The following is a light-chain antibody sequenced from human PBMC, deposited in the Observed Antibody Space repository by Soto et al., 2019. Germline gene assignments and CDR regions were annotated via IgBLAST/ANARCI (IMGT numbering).Light chain of an antibody. Sequence: QSARTQPPSASGSPGQSVTISCTGTSSDDGGYNYFSWYQQHPGKAPKLMIYEVSKRPSGVPDRFSGSKSGNTASLTVSGLQAEDEADYYCSSYAGSNNVVFGGGTKLTVL. V-gene: IGLV2-8*01. J-gene: IGLJ2*01. CDR2: EVS. CDR3: SSYAGSNNVV. CDR1: SSDDGGYNY.